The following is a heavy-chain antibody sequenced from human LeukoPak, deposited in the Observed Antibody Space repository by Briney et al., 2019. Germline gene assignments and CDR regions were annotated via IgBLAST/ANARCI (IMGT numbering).Heavy chain of an antibody. D-gene: IGHD7-27*01. CDR1: GFTFSSYW. V-gene: IGHV3-7*01. CDR3: ARDPTFWGSITYYFDY. CDR2: IKQDGSEK. J-gene: IGHJ4*02. Sequence: GGSLRLSCAASGFTFSSYWMSWVRQAPGKGLEWVANIKQDGSEKYYVDSVKGRCTISRDNAKNSLYLQMNSLRAEDTAVYYCARDPTFWGSITYYFDYWGQGTLVTVSS.